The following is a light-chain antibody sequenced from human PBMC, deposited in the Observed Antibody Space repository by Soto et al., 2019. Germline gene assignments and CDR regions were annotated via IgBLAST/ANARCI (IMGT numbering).Light chain of an antibody. CDR1: QSIAGF. Sequence: DIQMTQSPSSLSASVGDRVTIACRASQSIAGFLNWYQQKPGKAPDLLIYATSSLHSGVTPRFSGSGSGAYFNLTICPLQPEDSATYFWQQTFNSPIFGPGT. V-gene: IGKV1-39*01. CDR3: QQTFNSPI. CDR2: ATS. J-gene: IGKJ3*01.